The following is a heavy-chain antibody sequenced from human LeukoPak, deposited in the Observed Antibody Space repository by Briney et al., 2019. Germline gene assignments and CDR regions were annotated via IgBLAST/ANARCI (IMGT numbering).Heavy chain of an antibody. D-gene: IGHD3-22*01. Sequence: GGSLRLSCALSGFTPIHYWMTWVRQAPGKGLEWVAVISYDGSNKYYADSVKGRFTISRDNSKNTLYLQMNSLRAEDTAVYYCARSRLDLYYYDSSGYYYDYWGQGTLVTVSS. CDR2: ISYDGSNK. CDR1: GFTPIHYW. J-gene: IGHJ4*02. V-gene: IGHV3-30*19. CDR3: ARSRLDLYYYDSSGYYYDY.